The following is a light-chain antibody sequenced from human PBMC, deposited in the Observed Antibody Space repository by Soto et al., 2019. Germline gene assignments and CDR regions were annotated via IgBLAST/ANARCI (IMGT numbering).Light chain of an antibody. V-gene: IGKV3-15*01. Sequence: EIVMTQSPATLSVSPGERATLSCRASQSVSSNLAWYQQKPGQAPRLLIYGASTRATGIPARFSGSGSGTEFILTISSLQSEDFAVYYCQQYNNWPVTFGGGTKVEIK. CDR1: QSVSSN. CDR3: QQYNNWPVT. J-gene: IGKJ4*01. CDR2: GAS.